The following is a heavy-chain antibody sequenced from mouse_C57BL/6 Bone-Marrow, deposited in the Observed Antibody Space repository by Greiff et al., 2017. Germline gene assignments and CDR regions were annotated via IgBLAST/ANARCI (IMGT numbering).Heavy chain of an antibody. V-gene: IGHV3-6*01. Sequence: EVKLQESGPGLVKPSQSLSFTCSVPGYSITSGYYWNWIRQFPGNQLEWMGYISYDGSNNYNPSLKNRISITRDTSKNQFFLKLNSETTEDTATYYCARFIGDYWGQGTTLTVSS. J-gene: IGHJ2*01. D-gene: IGHD1-1*01. CDR2: ISYDGSN. CDR3: ARFIGDY. CDR1: GYSITSGYY.